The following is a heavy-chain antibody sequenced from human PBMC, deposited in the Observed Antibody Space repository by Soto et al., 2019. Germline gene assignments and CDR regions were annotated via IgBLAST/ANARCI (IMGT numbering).Heavy chain of an antibody. CDR1: GFTFSSYS. CDR3: ARAPVTTDYGMDV. J-gene: IGHJ6*02. D-gene: IGHD1-1*01. Sequence: LRLSCAASGFTFSSYSMNWVRQAPGKGLEWVSSISSSSSYINYADSVKGRFTISRDNAKNSLYLQMNSLRAEDTAVYYCARAPVTTDYGMDVWGQGTTVTVSS. CDR2: ISSSSSYI. V-gene: IGHV3-21*01.